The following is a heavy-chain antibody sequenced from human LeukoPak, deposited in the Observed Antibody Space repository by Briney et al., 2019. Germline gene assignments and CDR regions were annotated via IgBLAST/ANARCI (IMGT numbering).Heavy chain of an antibody. J-gene: IGHJ4*02. V-gene: IGHV4-4*07. D-gene: IGHD3-10*01. CDR2: IYTSGSA. CDR3: ARSRGVRGVIMGVDFDY. Sequence: PSETLSLTCTVSGGSISSYYWSWIRQPAGKGLEWIGRIYTSGSANYNPSLKSRVTISVDTSKNQFSLKLSSVTAADTAVYYCARSRGVRGVIMGVDFDYWGQGTLVTVSS. CDR1: GGSISSYY.